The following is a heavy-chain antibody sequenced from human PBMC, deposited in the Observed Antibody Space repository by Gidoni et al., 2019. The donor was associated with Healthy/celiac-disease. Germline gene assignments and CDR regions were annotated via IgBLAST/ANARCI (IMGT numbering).Heavy chain of an antibody. V-gene: IGHV4-34*01. Sequence: QVQLQQWGEGLVKPSETLSLTCAVYGGSFSGYYWSWIRQPPGKGLEWIGESNHSGSTNYNPSLKSRVTISVDTSKNQFSLKLSSVTAADTAVYYCARGPYSGYVDYWGQGTLVTVSS. CDR1: GGSFSGYY. J-gene: IGHJ4*02. CDR3: ARGPYSGYVDY. CDR2: SNHSGST. D-gene: IGHD5-12*01.